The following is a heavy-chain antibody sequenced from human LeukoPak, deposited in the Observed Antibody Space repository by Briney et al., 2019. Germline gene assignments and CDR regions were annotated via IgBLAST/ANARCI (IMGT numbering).Heavy chain of an antibody. CDR1: GYTFTSYG. J-gene: IGHJ5*02. V-gene: IGHV1-18*01. Sequence: ASVKVSCKASGYTFTSYGISWVRQAPGQGLVWMGWITTYNDNTNYAQNLQGRVTMTTDTSTSTAYMELRSLRSDDTAVYYCARGSRSFTMVRGVRSGLDPWGQGTLVTVSS. CDR3: ARGSRSFTMVRGVRSGLDP. D-gene: IGHD3-10*01. CDR2: ITTYNDNT.